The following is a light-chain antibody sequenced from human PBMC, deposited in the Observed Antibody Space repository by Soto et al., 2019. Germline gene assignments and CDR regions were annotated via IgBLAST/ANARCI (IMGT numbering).Light chain of an antibody. V-gene: IGKV3-20*01. CDR1: QSVSSY. CDR2: GAS. CDR3: QQYGSSPVA. J-gene: IGKJ1*01. Sequence: EIVLTQSPGTLSLSPGERATLSCRASQSVSSYLAWYQQKPGQAPRLLIYGASSRATGIPDRCSGSGSGTDFTLTISRLEHEDFALYYCQQYGSSPVAFGQGTKVEIK.